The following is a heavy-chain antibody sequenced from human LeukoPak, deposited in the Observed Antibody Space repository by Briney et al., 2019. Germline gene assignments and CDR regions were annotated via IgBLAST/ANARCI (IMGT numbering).Heavy chain of an antibody. CDR2: ISSSGSTI. Sequence: GGSLRLSCAASGFTFSDYYMSWIRQAPGKGLEWVSYISSSGSTIYYADSVKGRFTISRDNAKNSLYLQMNSLRAEDTAVYYRARVSPSSWYPDYYYYMDVWGKGTTVTISS. CDR3: ARVSPSSWYPDYYYYMDV. J-gene: IGHJ6*03. V-gene: IGHV3-11*01. CDR1: GFTFSDYY. D-gene: IGHD6-13*01.